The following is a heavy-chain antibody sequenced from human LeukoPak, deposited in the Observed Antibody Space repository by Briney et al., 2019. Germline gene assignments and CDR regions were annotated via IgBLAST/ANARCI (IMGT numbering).Heavy chain of an antibody. D-gene: IGHD6-13*01. CDR2: IKQDGSEK. CDR3: ARVAAAGTGIFVNFSYSMDI. Sequence: GGSLRLSCAASGFTFSSRDWMTWVRQAPGKGLEWVANIKQDGSEKYYVDSVKGRFTISRDNAKNSVDLQMNSLRVEDTAVYYCARVAAAGTGIFVNFSYSMDIWGKGTTVTISS. V-gene: IGHV3-7*01. J-gene: IGHJ6*03. CDR1: GFTFSSRDW.